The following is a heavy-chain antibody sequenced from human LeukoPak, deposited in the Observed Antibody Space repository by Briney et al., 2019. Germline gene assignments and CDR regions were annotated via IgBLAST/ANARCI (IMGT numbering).Heavy chain of an antibody. J-gene: IGHJ4*02. CDR1: GFTFSSYA. Sequence: GGSLRLSCAASGFTFSSYAMGWVRQAAGKGLEWVSAISGSGGSTYHADSGKGRLTISRDNSKNTLYLQMNSLRAEDTAVYYCAKDPIVGVPAAHDYWGQGTLVTVSS. D-gene: IGHD2-2*01. CDR2: ISGSGGST. V-gene: IGHV3-23*01. CDR3: AKDPIVGVPAAHDY.